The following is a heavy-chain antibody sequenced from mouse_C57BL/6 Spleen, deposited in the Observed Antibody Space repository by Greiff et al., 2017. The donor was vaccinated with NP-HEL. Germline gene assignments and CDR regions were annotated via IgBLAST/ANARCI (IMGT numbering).Heavy chain of an antibody. CDR1: GFTFSDYY. V-gene: IGHV5-16*01. Sequence: DVKLVESEGGLVQPGSSMKLSCTASGFTFSDYYMAWVRQVPEKGLEWVATINSDGSSTYYLDSLTSRFIISRDNAKNILYLQMSSLKSEDTATYYCARDNYGSDWYFDVWGTGTTVTVSS. J-gene: IGHJ1*03. CDR3: ARDNYGSDWYFDV. D-gene: IGHD1-1*01. CDR2: INSDGSST.